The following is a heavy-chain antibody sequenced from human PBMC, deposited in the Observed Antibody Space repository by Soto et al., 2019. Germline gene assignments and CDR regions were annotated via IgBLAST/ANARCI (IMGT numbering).Heavy chain of an antibody. Sequence: QITLKESGPTLVNPTQTLTLTCTFSGFSLSTSGVGVGWIRQPPGKALEWLALIYWNDDKRYSPSLKSRLTITKDTSKNQVVLTMTNMDPVDTATYYCAHRRGPGYGDYPFDYWGQGTLVTVSS. J-gene: IGHJ4*02. CDR2: IYWNDDK. V-gene: IGHV2-5*01. CDR1: GFSLSTSGVG. D-gene: IGHD4-17*01. CDR3: AHRRGPGYGDYPFDY.